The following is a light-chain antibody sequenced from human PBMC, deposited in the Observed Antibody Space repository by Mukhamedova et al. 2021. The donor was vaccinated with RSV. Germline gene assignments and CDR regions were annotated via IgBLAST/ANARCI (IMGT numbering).Light chain of an antibody. V-gene: IGLV3-27*01. CDR2: KDS. Sequence: TWAGDVLAKKYARWFQQKPGQAPVLVIYKDSERPSGIPERFSGSSSWTTVTLTITGAQVEDEAYYYCYSAADNNRVFGTRTKVTVL. CDR1: VLAKKY. CDR3: YSAADNNRV. J-gene: IGLJ1*01.